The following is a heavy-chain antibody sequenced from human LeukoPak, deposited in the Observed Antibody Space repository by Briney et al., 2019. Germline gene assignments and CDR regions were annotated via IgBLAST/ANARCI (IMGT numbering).Heavy chain of an antibody. Sequence: GGSLRLSCAASGFTFSSYGMHWVRQAPGKGLEWVAFIRYDGSNKYYADSVKGRFTISRDNSKNTLYLQMNSLRSDDTAVYSCARGLFPNAQFDYWGQGTLVTVSS. CDR3: ARGLFPNAQFDY. D-gene: IGHD3-22*01. J-gene: IGHJ4*02. V-gene: IGHV3-30*02. CDR1: GFTFSSYG. CDR2: IRYDGSNK.